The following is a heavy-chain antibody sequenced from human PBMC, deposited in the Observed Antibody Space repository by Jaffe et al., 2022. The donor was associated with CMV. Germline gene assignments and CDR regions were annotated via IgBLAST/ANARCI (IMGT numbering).Heavy chain of an antibody. V-gene: IGHV3-23*01. Sequence: EVQLLESGGGLVQPGGSLRLSCAASGFTFSTYAMSWVRQAPGKGLEWVSAISGSGDNTYYADSVKGRFTISRDNSKNTLYLQMNSLRAEDTAVYYCAKLNGHSYDSFDYWGQGTLVTVSS. CDR2: ISGSGDNT. J-gene: IGHJ4*02. CDR1: GFTFSTYA. D-gene: IGHD5-18*01. CDR3: AKLNGHSYDSFDY.